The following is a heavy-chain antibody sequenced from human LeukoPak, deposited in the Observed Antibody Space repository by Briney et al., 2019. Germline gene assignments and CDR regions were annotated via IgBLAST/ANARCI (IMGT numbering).Heavy chain of an antibody. CDR3: ARLRDGYNLRWFDP. CDR2: IYHSGST. CDR1: GYSVSSGYY. Sequence: SETLSLXCAVSGYSVSSGYYWGWIRQPPGKGLEWIGSIYHSGSTYYNPSLKSRVTISVDTSKNQFSLKLSSVTAADTAVYYCARLRDGYNLRWFDPWGQGTLVTVSS. D-gene: IGHD5-24*01. J-gene: IGHJ5*02. V-gene: IGHV4-38-2*01.